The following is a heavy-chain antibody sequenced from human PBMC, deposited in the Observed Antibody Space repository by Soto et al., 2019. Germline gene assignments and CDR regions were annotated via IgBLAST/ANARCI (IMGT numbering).Heavy chain of an antibody. CDR1: GGSISSGGYY. CDR2: IYYSGST. CDR3: ARGDLGTMIVVPDY. V-gene: IGHV4-31*03. J-gene: IGHJ4*02. D-gene: IGHD3-22*01. Sequence: QVQLQESGPGLVKPSQTLSLTCTVSGGSISSGGYYWSWIRQHPGKGLEWIGYIYYSGSTYYNPTLKSRVTISVDTSKNQFSLKLSSVTAADTAVYYCARGDLGTMIVVPDYWGQGTLVTVSS.